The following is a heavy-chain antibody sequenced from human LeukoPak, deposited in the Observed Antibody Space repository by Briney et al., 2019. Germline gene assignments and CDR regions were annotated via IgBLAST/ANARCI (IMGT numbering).Heavy chain of an antibody. Sequence: PSQTLSLTCTVSGGSISSGGYYWSWIRQHPGKGLEWIGYIYYSGSTYYNPSLNRRVTISVDTSKNQFSLKLSSVTAADTAVYYCARAVVRVVRTTLNWCDPWGQGTLVTVSS. D-gene: IGHD3-3*01. CDR2: IYYSGST. CDR3: ARAVVRVVRTTLNWCDP. V-gene: IGHV4-31*03. J-gene: IGHJ5*02. CDR1: GGSISSGGYY.